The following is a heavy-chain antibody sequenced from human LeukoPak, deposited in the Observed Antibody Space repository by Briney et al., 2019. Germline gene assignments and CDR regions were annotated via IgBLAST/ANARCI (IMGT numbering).Heavy chain of an antibody. CDR1: GYSFTSYW. CDR3: ARRKGTTGSFDP. CDR2: IHPGDSDT. D-gene: IGHD1-1*01. Sequence: GESLKISCKGSGYSFTSYWIGWVRQMPGKGLEWMGIIHPGDSDTTYSPSFQGQVTISADKSISTAFLQWSSLKASDTAIYYCARRKGTTGSFDPWGQGTLVTVSS. J-gene: IGHJ5*02. V-gene: IGHV5-51*01.